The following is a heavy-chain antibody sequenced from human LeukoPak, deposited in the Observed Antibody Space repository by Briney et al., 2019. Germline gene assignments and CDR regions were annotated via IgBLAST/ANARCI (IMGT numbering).Heavy chain of an antibody. CDR1: GGTFYSYT. CDR2: IIPILGIA. CDR3: ARGLEQQLPREYFQH. D-gene: IGHD6-13*01. J-gene: IGHJ1*01. Sequence: ASXXVSCKASGGTFYSYTISWVRQAPGQGLEWMGRIIPILGIANYAQKFQGRVTITADKSTSTAYMELSSLRSEDTAVYYCARGLEQQLPREYFQHWGQGTLVTVSS. V-gene: IGHV1-69*02.